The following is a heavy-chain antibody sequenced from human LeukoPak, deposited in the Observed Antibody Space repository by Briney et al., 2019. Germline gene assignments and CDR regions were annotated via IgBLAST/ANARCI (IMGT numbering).Heavy chain of an antibody. CDR2: ISSSGDSK. CDR3: ARERYGSGSYYNTPRWFDP. J-gene: IGHJ5*02. CDR1: GFTFSSFE. V-gene: IGHV3-48*03. Sequence: PGGSLRLSCATSGFTFSSFEMNWVRQAPGKGPEWVAYISSSGDSKDYTDSVKGRFTISRDSAKNSVNLQMNSLRAEDTAVYYCARERYGSGSYYNTPRWFDPWGQGTLVTVSS. D-gene: IGHD3-10*01.